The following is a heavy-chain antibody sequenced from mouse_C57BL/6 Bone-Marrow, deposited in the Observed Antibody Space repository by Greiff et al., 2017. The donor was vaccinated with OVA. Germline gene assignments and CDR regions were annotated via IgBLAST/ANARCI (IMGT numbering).Heavy chain of an antibody. Sequence: EVKLVESGGGLVKPGGSLKLSCAASGFTFSSYAMSWVRQTPEKRLEWVATISAGGSYTYYPDNVKGRFTLSRDNAKNNLYLQRSHLKSEDTAMYYCARDLGSNPAYWGQGTLVTVSA. CDR2: ISAGGSYT. D-gene: IGHD1-1*01. V-gene: IGHV5-4*01. CDR1: GFTFSSYA. CDR3: ARDLGSNPAY. J-gene: IGHJ3*01.